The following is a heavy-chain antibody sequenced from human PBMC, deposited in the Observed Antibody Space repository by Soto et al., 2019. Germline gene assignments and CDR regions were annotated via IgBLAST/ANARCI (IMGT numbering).Heavy chain of an antibody. CDR2: INHSGST. J-gene: IGHJ4*02. Sequence: QVQLQQWGAGLLKPSETLSLTCAVYGGSFSGYYWSWIRQPPGKGLEWIGEINHSGSTNYNPSLRSRVTISVDTSENQFSRKLSSVTAADTAVYYFARGTDGYNGASFHYWGQGTLVTVSS. CDR3: ARGTDGYNGASFHY. V-gene: IGHV4-34*01. CDR1: GGSFSGYY. D-gene: IGHD5-12*01.